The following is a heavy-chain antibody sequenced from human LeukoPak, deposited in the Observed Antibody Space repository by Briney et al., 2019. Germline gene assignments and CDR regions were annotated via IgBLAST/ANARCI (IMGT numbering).Heavy chain of an antibody. CDR1: GFTFSSYA. Sequence: GRSLRLSCAASGFTFSSYAMHWVRQAPGKGLEWVAVISYDGSNKYYADSVKGRFTISRDNSKNTLYLQMNSLRAEDTAVYYCASLTPYGDHEGYYYGMDVWGQGTTAIVSS. V-gene: IGHV3-30-3*01. J-gene: IGHJ6*02. CDR3: ASLTPYGDHEGYYYGMDV. CDR2: ISYDGSNK. D-gene: IGHD4-17*01.